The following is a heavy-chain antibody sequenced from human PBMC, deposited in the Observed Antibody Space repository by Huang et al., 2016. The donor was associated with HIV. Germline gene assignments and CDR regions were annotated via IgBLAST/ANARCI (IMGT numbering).Heavy chain of an antibody. D-gene: IGHD3-22*01. CDR2: MKSDGSSA. J-gene: IGHJ4*02. V-gene: IGHV3-74*01. Sequence: EVQLVESGGGLVQPGGSLRLSCAASGFRFSSYWRHWVRQAPGKGLGWGSRMKSDGSSAGYADYVKGRFTISRDNAKNTLYLQMNSLRAEDTAVYYCVRDPRIQSWLNYFDYWGQGTLVSVSS. CDR1: GFRFSSYW. CDR3: VRDPRIQSWLNYFDY.